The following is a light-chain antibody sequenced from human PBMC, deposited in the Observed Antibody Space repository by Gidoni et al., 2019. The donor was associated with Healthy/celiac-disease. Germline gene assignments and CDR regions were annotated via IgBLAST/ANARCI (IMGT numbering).Light chain of an antibody. Sequence: IQMTQSPSSLSASVGDRVTITCRASQSISRYFNWYHQKPGQAPKLLIYAASSLQSGVPSRFSGSGSGTDFTLTISSLQPEDFATYYCQQTFSYPRTFGQGTKVEIK. CDR1: QSISRY. V-gene: IGKV1-39*01. CDR3: QQTFSYPRT. CDR2: AAS. J-gene: IGKJ1*01.